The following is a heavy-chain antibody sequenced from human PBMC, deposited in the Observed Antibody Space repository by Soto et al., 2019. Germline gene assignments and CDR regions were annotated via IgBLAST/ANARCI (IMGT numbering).Heavy chain of an antibody. V-gene: IGHV4-31*03. Sequence: SETLSLTCTVSGGSISSGGYYWIWIRQHPGKGLEWIGYIYYSGSTYYNPSLKSRVTISVDTSKNQFSLKLSSVTAADTAVYYCARVFGFGGMDVWGQGTTVTVSS. J-gene: IGHJ6*02. CDR1: GGSISSGGYY. CDR2: IYYSGST. CDR3: ARVFGFGGMDV. D-gene: IGHD3-10*01.